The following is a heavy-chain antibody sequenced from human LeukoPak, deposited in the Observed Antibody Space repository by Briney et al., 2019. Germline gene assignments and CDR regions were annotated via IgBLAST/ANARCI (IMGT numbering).Heavy chain of an antibody. CDR2: INAGNGNT. CDR1: GYTFTSYA. CDR3: ARDIGSSGWYNY. V-gene: IGHV1-3*01. Sequence: VASVTVSCKASGYTFTSYAMHWVRQAPRQRLEWMGWINAGNGNTKYSQKFQGRVTITRDTSASTAYMELSSLRSEDTAVYYCARDIGSSGWYNYWGQGTLVTVSS. J-gene: IGHJ4*02. D-gene: IGHD6-19*01.